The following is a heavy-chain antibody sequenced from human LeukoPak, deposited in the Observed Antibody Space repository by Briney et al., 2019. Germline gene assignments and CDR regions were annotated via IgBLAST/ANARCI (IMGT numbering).Heavy chain of an antibody. D-gene: IGHD3-10*01. Sequence: SETLSLXCAVYGGSFSGYYWSWIRRPPGKGLEWIGEINHSGSTNYNPSLKSRVTISVDTSKNQFSLKLSSVTAADTAVYYCASVSGSYYRPPRDYWGQGTLVTVSS. V-gene: IGHV4-34*01. CDR2: INHSGST. CDR1: GGSFSGYY. J-gene: IGHJ4*02. CDR3: ASVSGSYYRPPRDY.